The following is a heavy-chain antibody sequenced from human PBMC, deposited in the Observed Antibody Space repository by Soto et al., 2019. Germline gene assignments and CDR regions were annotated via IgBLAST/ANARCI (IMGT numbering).Heavy chain of an antibody. D-gene: IGHD2-21*01. V-gene: IGHV3-30-3*01. Sequence: QVQLVESGGGVVQPGRSLRLSCAASGFIFSNYVMYWVRQAPGKGLEWVAFMSYDGTTKYYADSVKGRFTISRDNSKNTLYLQMNNLRPEYTGVYYCAREVLWSRYSDYWGQGTLVTVSS. J-gene: IGHJ4*02. CDR1: GFIFSNYV. CDR3: AREVLWSRYSDY. CDR2: MSYDGTTK.